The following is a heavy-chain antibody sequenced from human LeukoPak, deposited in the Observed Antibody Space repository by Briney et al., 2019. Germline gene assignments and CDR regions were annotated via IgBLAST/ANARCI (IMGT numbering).Heavy chain of an antibody. CDR1: GGTFSSYA. V-gene: IGHV1-69*13. J-gene: IGHJ4*02. D-gene: IGHD3-22*01. CDR3: ARDKGYYYDSSGYHDY. Sequence: SVKVSCKASGGTFSSYAISWVRQAPGQGLEWMGGIIPIFGTANYAQKFQGRVTITADESTSTAYMELSSLRSEDTAVYYCARDKGYYYDSSGYHDYWGQGTLVTVSS. CDR2: IIPIFGTA.